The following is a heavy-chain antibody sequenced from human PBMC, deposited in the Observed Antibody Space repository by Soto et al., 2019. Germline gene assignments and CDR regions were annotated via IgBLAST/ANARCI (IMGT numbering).Heavy chain of an antibody. CDR1: GYTFTSYY. J-gene: IGHJ5*02. D-gene: IGHD3-10*01. Sequence: QVQVVQSGTEVKKPGASVKVSCTASGYTFTSYYVHWVRQAPGQGLEGMGVIFPDGITKSYAQKFQGRVTIPRNTSTITVYMELSSLRSDDTAVYYCAREIQGAGWFDPWGQGTLVTVSS. V-gene: IGHV1-46*01. CDR3: AREIQGAGWFDP. CDR2: IFPDGITK.